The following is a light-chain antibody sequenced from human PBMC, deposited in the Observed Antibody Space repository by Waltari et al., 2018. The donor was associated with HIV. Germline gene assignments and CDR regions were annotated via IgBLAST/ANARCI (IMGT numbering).Light chain of an antibody. V-gene: IGLV2-23*02. CDR1: SRDVGSYNL. J-gene: IGLJ1*01. Sequence: QSALTQPASVSGSPGQSITISCTGTSRDVGSYNLGYWYQQFSGQVPKRIFYGVSERPSGVSSRFSASKSGNTASLTISGLQVEDEADYYCCSYVGLNAYVFGTGTRVSVL. CDR2: GVS. CDR3: CSYVGLNAYV.